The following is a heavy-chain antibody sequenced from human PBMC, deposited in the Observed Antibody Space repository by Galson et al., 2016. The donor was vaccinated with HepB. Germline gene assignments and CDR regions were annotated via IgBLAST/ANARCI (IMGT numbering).Heavy chain of an antibody. Sequence: SLRLSCAASGFTFSTYAMSWVRQAPGKGVECVSGISGSGSTTSYADSVKGRFTISRDNSKNTLFLQMNSLRAEDTAVYYCAKTLYGGNSDWGQGTLVTVSS. V-gene: IGHV3-23*01. D-gene: IGHD4-23*01. CDR3: AKTLYGGNSD. CDR2: ISGSGSTT. CDR1: GFTFSTYA. J-gene: IGHJ4*02.